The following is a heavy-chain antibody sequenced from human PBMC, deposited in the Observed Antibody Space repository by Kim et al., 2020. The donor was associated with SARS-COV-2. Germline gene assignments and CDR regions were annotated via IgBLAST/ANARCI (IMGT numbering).Heavy chain of an antibody. CDR1: GFTFSNAW. D-gene: IGHD1-7*01. CDR3: TTSRPYSRNYGAYYFDY. Sequence: GGSLRLSCAASGFTFSNAWMSWVRQAPGKGLEWVGRIKSKTDGGTTDYAAPVKGRFTISRDDSKNTLYLQMNSLKTEDTAVYYCTTSRPYSRNYGAYYFDYWGQGTLVTVSS. V-gene: IGHV3-15*01. J-gene: IGHJ4*02. CDR2: IKSKTDGGTT.